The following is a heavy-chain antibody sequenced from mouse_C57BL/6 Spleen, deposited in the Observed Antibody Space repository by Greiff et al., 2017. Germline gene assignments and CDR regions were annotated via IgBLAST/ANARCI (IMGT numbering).Heavy chain of an antibody. Sequence: VQLQQSGAELVRPGASVKLSCKASGYTFTDYYINWVKQRPGQGLEWIARINPGSGNTYYNEKFKGKATLTAEKSSSTAYMQLSSLTSEDSAVYFCARRYRGSSYCFGYWGQGTTLTVSS. CDR1: GYTFTDYY. V-gene: IGHV1-76*01. CDR3: ARRYRGSSYCFGY. CDR2: INPGSGNT. J-gene: IGHJ2*01. D-gene: IGHD1-1*01.